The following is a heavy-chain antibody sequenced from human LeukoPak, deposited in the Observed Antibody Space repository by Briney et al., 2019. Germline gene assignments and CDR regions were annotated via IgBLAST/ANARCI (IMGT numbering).Heavy chain of an antibody. CDR3: ARVSGYDWESFYDY. J-gene: IGHJ4*02. D-gene: IGHD5-12*01. CDR2: IYYSGST. Sequence: SETLSLTCTVSGGSISSYYWSWIRQPPGKGLEWLGYIYYSGSTNYNPSFKSRVTISVDTSKNQFSLKLSSVTAADTAMYYCARVSGYDWESFYDYWGQGSLVTVSS. CDR1: GGSISSYY. V-gene: IGHV4-59*01.